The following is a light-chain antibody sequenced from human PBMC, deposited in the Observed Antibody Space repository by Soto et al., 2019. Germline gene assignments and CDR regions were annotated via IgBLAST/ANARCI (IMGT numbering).Light chain of an antibody. V-gene: IGKV3-15*01. Sequence: EIVLTQSPCTLSLSPGDTATLSCRASQSLVGDLAWYQQKPGQAPRLLIFAASARPTGIPARISGSGSVTEFTLTISSLRSEDFAVYFCQQYYNWPRTFGQGTKVDIK. CDR3: QQYYNWPRT. CDR1: QSLVGD. CDR2: AAS. J-gene: IGKJ1*01.